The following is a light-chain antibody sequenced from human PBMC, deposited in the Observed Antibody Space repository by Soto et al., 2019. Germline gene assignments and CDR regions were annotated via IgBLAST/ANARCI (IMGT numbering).Light chain of an antibody. Sequence: EIVMTQSPATLSLSPGGRATLSCRASQSVGTNVAWFQQKPGQPLRLLMYGAATWASGIPVRFSGSGSGTDFTLTISSLQSEDFAIYYCQQYNTWTWTFGQGTKVDI. CDR3: QQYNTWTWT. J-gene: IGKJ1*01. CDR2: GAA. V-gene: IGKV3-15*01. CDR1: QSVGTN.